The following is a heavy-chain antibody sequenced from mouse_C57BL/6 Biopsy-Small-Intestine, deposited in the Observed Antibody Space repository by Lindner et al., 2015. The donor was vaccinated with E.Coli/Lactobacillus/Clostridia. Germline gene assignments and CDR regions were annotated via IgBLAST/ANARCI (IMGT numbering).Heavy chain of an antibody. Sequence: VQLQESGAELARPGASVKLSCKASGYTFTSYGISWVKQRTGQGLEWIGEIYPRSGNTYYNEKFKGKATLTADKSSSTAYMELRSLTSEDSAVYFCARQWYYGSYYYAMDYWGQGTSVTVSS. CDR2: IYPRSGNT. J-gene: IGHJ4*01. CDR1: GYTFTSYG. D-gene: IGHD1-1*01. V-gene: IGHV1-81*01. CDR3: ARQWYYGSYYYAMDY.